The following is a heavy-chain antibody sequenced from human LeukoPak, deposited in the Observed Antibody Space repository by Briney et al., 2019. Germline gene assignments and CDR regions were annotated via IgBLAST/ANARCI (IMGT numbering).Heavy chain of an antibody. CDR3: ATYRRGYYDSSDSYYFDC. CDR1: EFTFNNYW. D-gene: IGHD3-22*01. J-gene: IGHJ4*02. CDR2: IKNDGKIT. V-gene: IGHV3-74*01. Sequence: GGSLRLSCAASEFTFNNYWMHWVRQAPGKGLVWVSRIKNDGKITTYADSVKGRFTISRDNSKNTLYLQMNSLRAEDTAVYYCATYRRGYYDSSDSYYFDCWGQGTLVTVSS.